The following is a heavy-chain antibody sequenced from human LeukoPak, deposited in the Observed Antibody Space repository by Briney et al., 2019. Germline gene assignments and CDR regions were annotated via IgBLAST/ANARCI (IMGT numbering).Heavy chain of an antibody. CDR2: ISSSGSTI. V-gene: IGHV3-11*04. CDR1: GFTVSSNY. D-gene: IGHD2-2*01. J-gene: IGHJ3*02. CDR3: ARDPDPGYCSSTSCYDDAFDI. Sequence: GGSLRLSCAASGFTVSSNYMSWVRQAPGKGLEWVSYISSSGSTIYYADSVKGRFTISRDNDKNSLYLQMNSLRAEDTAVYYCARDPDPGYCSSTSCYDDAFDIWGQGTMVTVSS.